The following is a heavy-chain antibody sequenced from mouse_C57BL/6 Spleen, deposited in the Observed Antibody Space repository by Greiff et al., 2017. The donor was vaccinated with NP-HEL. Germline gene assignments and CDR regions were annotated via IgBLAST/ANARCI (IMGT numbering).Heavy chain of an antibody. Sequence: LQQSGASVKISCKASGYAFSSYWMNWVKQRPGKGLEWIGQIYPGDGDTNYNGKFKGKATLTADKSSSTAYMQLSSLTSEDSAVYFCARCSTTVVVSPFYYFDYWGQGTTLTVSS. D-gene: IGHD1-1*01. CDR2: IYPGDGDT. CDR3: ARCSTTVVVSPFYYFDY. V-gene: IGHV1-80*01. CDR1: GYAFSSYW. J-gene: IGHJ2*01.